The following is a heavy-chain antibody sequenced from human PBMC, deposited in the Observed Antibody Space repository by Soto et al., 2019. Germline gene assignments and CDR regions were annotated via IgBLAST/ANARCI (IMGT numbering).Heavy chain of an antibody. V-gene: IGHV3-48*02. J-gene: IGHJ6*02. CDR2: ISSSSSTI. D-gene: IGHD7-27*01. CDR1: GFTFSSHS. CDR3: ARESLTGASYYYYGMDV. Sequence: GGPLRLSCAASGFTFSSHSMHRVRQAPGKGLEWVSYISSSSSTIYYADSVKGRFTISRDNAKNSLYLQMNSLRDEDTAVYYCARESLTGASYYYYGMDVWGQGTTVTVSS.